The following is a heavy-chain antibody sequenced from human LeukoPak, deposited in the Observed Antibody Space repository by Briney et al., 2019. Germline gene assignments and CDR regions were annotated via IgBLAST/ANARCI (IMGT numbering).Heavy chain of an antibody. CDR2: IKWDGGRT. V-gene: IGHV3-20*04. J-gene: IGHJ4*02. CDR3: ARGSGSSWYFYFDY. Sequence: PGGSLRLSCAASGFTVSINYMSWGRKAPPTGLEWVSGIKWDGGRTGYADSVKGRFTISRDNAKNSVYLQMNSLRAEDTALYYCARGSGSSWYFYFDYWGQGTLVTVSS. D-gene: IGHD6-13*01. CDR1: GFTVSINY.